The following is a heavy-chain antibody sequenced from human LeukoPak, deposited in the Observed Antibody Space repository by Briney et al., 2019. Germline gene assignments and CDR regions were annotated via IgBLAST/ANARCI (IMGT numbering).Heavy chain of an antibody. CDR1: GYTFTSYY. V-gene: IGHV1-18*04. CDR2: ISAYNGNT. CDR3: AVNYALDY. J-gene: IGHJ4*02. D-gene: IGHD1-7*01. Sequence: GASVKVSCKASGYTFTSYYMHWVRQAPGQGLEWMGWISAYNGNTNYAQKLQGRVTMTTDTSTSTAYMELRSLRSDGTAVYYCAVNYALDYWGQGTLVTVSS.